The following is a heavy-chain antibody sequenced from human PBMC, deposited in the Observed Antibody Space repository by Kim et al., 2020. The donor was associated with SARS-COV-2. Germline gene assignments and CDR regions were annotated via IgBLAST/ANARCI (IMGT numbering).Heavy chain of an antibody. Sequence: GGSLRLSCAASGFTFSSYIMNWVRQAPGKGLEWVSYISSSSSTIYYADSVKGRFTISRDNAKNSMYLQMNILRDEDTAVYYCARDLGYCSGGSCPHRNWYFDLWGRGTMVTVSS. J-gene: IGHJ2*01. CDR2: ISSSSSTI. D-gene: IGHD2-15*01. CDR3: ARDLGYCSGGSCPHRNWYFDL. CDR1: GFTFSSYI. V-gene: IGHV3-48*02.